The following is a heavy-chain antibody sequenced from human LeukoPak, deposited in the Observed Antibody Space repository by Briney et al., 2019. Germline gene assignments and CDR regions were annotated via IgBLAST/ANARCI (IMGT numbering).Heavy chain of an antibody. CDR1: GFTFSRYA. D-gene: IGHD5-12*01. CDR2: ISYDGSNK. CDR3: AQGGCAVSGPTDY. J-gene: IGHJ4*02. V-gene: IGHV3-30*04. Sequence: PGGSLRLSCAASGFTFSRYAMHWVRQAPGKGLEWVAVISYDGSNKYYADSVKGRFTISRDNSKNTLYLQMNSLRAEDTAVYYCAQGGCAVSGPTDYWGRGTLVTVSS.